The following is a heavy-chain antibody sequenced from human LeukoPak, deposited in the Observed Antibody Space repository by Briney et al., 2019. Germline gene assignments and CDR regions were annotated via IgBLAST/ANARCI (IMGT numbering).Heavy chain of an antibody. Sequence: GGSLRLSCAASGFTFSSYSMNWVRQAPGKGLEWVSYISSSSSTIYYADSVKGRFTISRDNAKNSLYLQMNSLGAEDTAVYYCAVTGSGSYYYPSGYWGQGTPVTVSS. CDR3: AVTGSGSYYYPSGY. V-gene: IGHV3-48*01. J-gene: IGHJ4*02. CDR2: ISSSSSTI. D-gene: IGHD1-26*01. CDR1: GFTFSSYS.